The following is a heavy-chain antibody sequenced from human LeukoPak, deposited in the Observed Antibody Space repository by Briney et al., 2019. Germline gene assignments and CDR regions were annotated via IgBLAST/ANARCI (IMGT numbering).Heavy chain of an antibody. Sequence: PSETLSLTCTVSGGSISSYYWSWIRQPPGKGLEWIGYIYYSGSTNYNPSLKSRVTISVDTSKNQFSLKLSSVTAADTAVYYCARDLMGTTGAFDIWGQGTMVTVSS. V-gene: IGHV4-59*01. CDR2: IYYSGST. CDR1: GGSISSYY. CDR3: ARDLMGTTGAFDI. J-gene: IGHJ3*02. D-gene: IGHD1-7*01.